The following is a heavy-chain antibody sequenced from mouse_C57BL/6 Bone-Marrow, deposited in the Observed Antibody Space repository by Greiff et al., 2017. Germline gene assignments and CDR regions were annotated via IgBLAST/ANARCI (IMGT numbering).Heavy chain of an antibody. Sequence: QVPLQQSGAELVKPGASVKMSCKASGYTFTTYPLEWMKQNHGKSLEWIGNFHPYNDDTKYNEKFKGKATLTVEKSSNTVYLELSRLTSDDSAVYYCARSSTFFYYFDYWGQGTTLTVSS. V-gene: IGHV1-47*01. CDR1: GYTFTTYP. J-gene: IGHJ2*01. CDR2: FHPYNDDT. CDR3: ARSSTFFYYFDY. D-gene: IGHD5-1*01.